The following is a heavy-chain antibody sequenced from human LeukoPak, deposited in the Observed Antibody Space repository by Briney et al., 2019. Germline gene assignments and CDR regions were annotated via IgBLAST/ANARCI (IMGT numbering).Heavy chain of an antibody. Sequence: SETLSLTCTVSGGSISSYYWSWIRQPPGKGLEWIGYIYYSGSTNYNPSLKSRVTISVDTSKNQFSLKLSSVTAADTAVHYCAREWSSHMDVWGKGTTVTVSS. CDR1: GGSISSYY. V-gene: IGHV4-59*01. D-gene: IGHD2-8*01. J-gene: IGHJ6*03. CDR3: AREWSSHMDV. CDR2: IYYSGST.